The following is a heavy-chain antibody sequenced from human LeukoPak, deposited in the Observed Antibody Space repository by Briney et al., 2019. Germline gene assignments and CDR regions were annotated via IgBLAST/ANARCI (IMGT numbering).Heavy chain of an antibody. CDR3: ASADGITTMEN. CDR1: GFTFSRSW. CDR2: IQEDGSEK. V-gene: IGHV3-7*01. Sequence: GGSPRLSCVVSGFTFSRSWMTWVRQAPGKGLEWVASIQEDGSEKYYEDSVKGRFTISRDNAKNSLFLQMSSLRAEDTAIYYCASADGITTMENWGQGTLVTVSS. D-gene: IGHD3-10*01. J-gene: IGHJ4*02.